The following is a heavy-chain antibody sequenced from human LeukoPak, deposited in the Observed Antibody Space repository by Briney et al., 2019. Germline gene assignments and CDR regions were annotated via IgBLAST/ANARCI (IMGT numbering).Heavy chain of an antibody. V-gene: IGHV1-69*13. CDR1: GGTFSSYA. J-gene: IGHJ3*02. CDR3: ARLSQQTFDI. Sequence: AASVKVSCKASGGTFSSYAISWVRQAPGQGLEWMGGIIPIFGTANYAQKFQGRVTITADESTSTAYMELSSLRSEDTAVYYCARLSQQTFDIWGQGTLVTVSS. CDR2: IIPIFGTA.